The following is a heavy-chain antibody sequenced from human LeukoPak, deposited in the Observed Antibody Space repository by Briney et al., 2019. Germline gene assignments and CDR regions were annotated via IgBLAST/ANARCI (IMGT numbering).Heavy chain of an antibody. Sequence: KSSQTLSLTCTVSGGSISSGGYYWSWIRQHPGKGLEWIGYIYYSGSTYYNPSLKSRVTISVDTSKNQFSLKLSSATAADTAVYYCARDLVGATIFDYWGQGTLVTVSS. CDR1: GGSISSGGYY. V-gene: IGHV4-31*03. D-gene: IGHD1-26*01. J-gene: IGHJ4*02. CDR3: ARDLVGATIFDY. CDR2: IYYSGST.